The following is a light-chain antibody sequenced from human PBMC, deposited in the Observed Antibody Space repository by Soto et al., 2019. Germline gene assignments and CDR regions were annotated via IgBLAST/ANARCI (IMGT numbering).Light chain of an antibody. CDR2: GNN. J-gene: IGLJ2*01. Sequence: QAVVTQPPSASGTPGQRVTISCSGSSSNIESNYVHWYQQLPGSAPKLLIYGNNQRPSGVPDRFSGSKSGASASLAISGLRSEDEADYYCAAWDDSLRGVVFGGGTKLTVL. CDR3: AAWDDSLRGVV. V-gene: IGLV1-47*02. CDR1: SSNIESNY.